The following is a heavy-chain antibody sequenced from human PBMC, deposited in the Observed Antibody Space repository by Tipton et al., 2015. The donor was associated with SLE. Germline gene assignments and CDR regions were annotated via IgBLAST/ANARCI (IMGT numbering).Heavy chain of an antibody. V-gene: IGHV4-59*08. Sequence: TLSLFCTVSGGSISNHYWSWIRQSPGKGLEWIGDINYAGTTSYNPSLRSRVTISVDTSTNHLSLRLDSVTAGDTAVYYCARHDVNSAMAVDYWSQGILVTVSS. CDR2: INYAGTT. CDR3: ARHDVNSAMAVDY. J-gene: IGHJ4*02. D-gene: IGHD5-18*01. CDR1: GGSISNHY.